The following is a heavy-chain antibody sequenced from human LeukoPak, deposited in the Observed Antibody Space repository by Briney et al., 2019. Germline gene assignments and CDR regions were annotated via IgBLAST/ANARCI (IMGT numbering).Heavy chain of an antibody. J-gene: IGHJ5*02. V-gene: IGHV3-11*04. CDR1: GFPFNDYY. D-gene: IGHD2-8*01. CDR3: ARGLWMTYCTTIHCHPNWFDP. CDR2: ISRSGSTR. Sequence: PGRALRLSCAASGFPFNDYYMTWIRQAPGKGLEWVSHISRSGSTRYYADSVKGRFIISRDNAKNSLYLQMYSLRAEDTGVYDCARGLWMTYCTTIHCHPNWFDPWAQGTLVTVSS.